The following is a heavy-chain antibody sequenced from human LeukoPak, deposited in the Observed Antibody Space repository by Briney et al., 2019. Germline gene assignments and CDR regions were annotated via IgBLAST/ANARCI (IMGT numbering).Heavy chain of an antibody. D-gene: IGHD6-13*01. V-gene: IGHV1-18*01. CDR3: ASHFLRSSIWYYFDY. Sequence: ASVKVSCKASGGTFSSYAISWVRQAPGQGLEWMGWISAYNGNTNYAQKLQGRVTMTTDTSTSTAYMELRSLRSDDTAVYYCASHFLRSSIWYYFDYWRQETVVTVSS. CDR1: GGTFSSYA. J-gene: IGHJ4*02. CDR2: ISAYNGNT.